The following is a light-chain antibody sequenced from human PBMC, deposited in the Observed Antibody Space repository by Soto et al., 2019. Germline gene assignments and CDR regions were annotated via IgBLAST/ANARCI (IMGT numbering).Light chain of an antibody. CDR1: SSNIGNNY. CDR3: GTWDTNLSAVV. Sequence: QSVLTQPPSVSAAPGQKVTISCSGRSSNIGNNYVSWYQQLPGTAPKLLIYDNNKLSSGIPDRFSGSKSGTSATLGITGLQTGDEADYYCGTWDTNLSAVVFGGGTKVTVL. CDR2: DNN. J-gene: IGLJ2*01. V-gene: IGLV1-51*01.